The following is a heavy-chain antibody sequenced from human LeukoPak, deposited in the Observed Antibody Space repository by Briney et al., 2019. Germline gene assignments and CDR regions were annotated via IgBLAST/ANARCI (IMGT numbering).Heavy chain of an antibody. D-gene: IGHD3-22*01. CDR2: ISAYNGNT. Sequence: ASVKVSCKASGYTFTSYGISWVRQAPGQGLEWMGCISAYNGNTNYAQKLQGRVTMTTDTSTSTAYMELRSLRSDDTAVYYCARDWGDSSGYYYLRFDYWGQGTLVTVSS. J-gene: IGHJ4*02. V-gene: IGHV1-18*01. CDR1: GYTFTSYG. CDR3: ARDWGDSSGYYYLRFDY.